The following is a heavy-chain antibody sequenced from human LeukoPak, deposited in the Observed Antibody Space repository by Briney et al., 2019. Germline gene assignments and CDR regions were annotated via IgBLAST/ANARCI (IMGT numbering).Heavy chain of an antibody. V-gene: IGHV3-66*02. CDR1: GFTVSNSY. CDR3: ARERRYGGNPEYMDV. Sequence: GGSLRLSCAASGFTVSNSYMSWVRQAPGKGLEWGSIIYSGGSTYYPDSVKGRFTISRDNSKNTLYLQMNSLRVEDTAVYYCARERRYGGNPEYMDVWGKGTTVTVSS. J-gene: IGHJ6*03. D-gene: IGHD4-23*01. CDR2: IYSGGST.